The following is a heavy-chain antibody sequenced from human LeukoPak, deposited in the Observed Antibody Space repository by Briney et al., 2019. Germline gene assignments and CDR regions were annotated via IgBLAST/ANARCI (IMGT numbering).Heavy chain of an antibody. V-gene: IGHV1-8*01. CDR1: RYTFTSYD. CDR2: MNPRTGNT. Sequence: ASVKVSCKALRYTFTSYDINWVRQAPGQGLEWMGWMNPRTGNTGYAPKFQGRVTMTRDTSTSTAYLEVSGLRAEDTAVYYCARLSETPDYYGSGGYFYLAYWGQGTRVTVSS. CDR3: ARLSETPDYYGSGGYFYLAY. D-gene: IGHD3-22*01. J-gene: IGHJ4*02.